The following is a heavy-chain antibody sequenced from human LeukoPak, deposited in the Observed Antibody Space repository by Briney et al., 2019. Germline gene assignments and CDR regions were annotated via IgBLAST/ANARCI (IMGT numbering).Heavy chain of an antibody. Sequence: ASVKVSCKASGYTFTSYYMHWVRQAPGQGLEWMGIINHSGGSTSYAQKFQGRVTMTRDTSTSTVYMELSSLRSEDTAVYYCARAEYYYDSSGYYSNYYYYGMDVWGQGTTVTVSS. CDR3: ARAEYYYDSSGYYSNYYYYGMDV. CDR1: GYTFTSYY. D-gene: IGHD3-22*01. V-gene: IGHV1-46*01. CDR2: INHSGGST. J-gene: IGHJ6*02.